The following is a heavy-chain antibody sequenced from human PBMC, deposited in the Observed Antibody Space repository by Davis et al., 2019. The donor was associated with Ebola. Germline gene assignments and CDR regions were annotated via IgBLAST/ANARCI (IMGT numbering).Heavy chain of an antibody. D-gene: IGHD6-13*01. CDR1: GFSLSNARMG. CDR3: AHSSGYSSSYSPEQ. CDR2: IFSNDEK. Sequence: SGPTLVKPTETLTLTCTVSGFSLSNARMGVSWIRQPPGKALEWLAHIFSNDEKSYSTSLKSRLTISKDTSKNQVVLTMTNMDPVDTATYYCAHSSGYSSSYSPEQWGQGTLVTVSS. V-gene: IGHV2-26*01. J-gene: IGHJ4*02.